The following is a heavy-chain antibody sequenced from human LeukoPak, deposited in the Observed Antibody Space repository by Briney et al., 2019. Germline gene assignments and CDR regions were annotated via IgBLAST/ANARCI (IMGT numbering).Heavy chain of an antibody. CDR3: ARGWGGDGRSRGALDF. Sequence: PGGSLRLSCAASGFNFKNYDFHWVRQAAGKRLEWVSGIGTVTDTFYLDSVEGRFTISRENAKNSFYLQMNGLRAGDTAVYYWARGWGGDGRSRGALDFWGQGILVTVSS. J-gene: IGHJ4*02. D-gene: IGHD3-16*01. V-gene: IGHV3-13*01. CDR2: IGTVTDT. CDR1: GFNFKNYD.